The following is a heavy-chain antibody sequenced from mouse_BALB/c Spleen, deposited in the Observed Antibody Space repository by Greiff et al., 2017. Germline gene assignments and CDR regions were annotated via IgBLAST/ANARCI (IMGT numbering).Heavy chain of an antibody. J-gene: IGHJ4*01. V-gene: IGHV5-6*01. D-gene: IGHD2-1*01. CDR1: GFTFSSYG. CDR3: ARHDGNMDY. Sequence: DVQLVESGGDLVKPGGSLKLSCAASGFTFSSYGMSWVRQTPDKRLEWVATISSGGSYTYYPDSVKGRFTISRDNAKNTLYLQMSSLKSEDTAMYYCARHDGNMDYWGQGTSVTVSS. CDR2: ISSGGSYT.